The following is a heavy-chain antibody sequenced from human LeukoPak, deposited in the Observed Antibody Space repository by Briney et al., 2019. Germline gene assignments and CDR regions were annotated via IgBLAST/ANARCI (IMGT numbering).Heavy chain of an antibody. CDR1: GGSISSDY. J-gene: IGHJ6*03. Sequence: SETLSLTCSVSGGSISSDYWSWIRQPPGKGLEWIGYIYNGGSTKYNSSLKSRVTISADTSNNQFSLKLSSVTAGDTSVYYCARGAVWFDWLGGYHMDLWGQGTPVIVSS. CDR3: ARGAVWFDWLGGYHMDL. D-gene: IGHD3-9*01. V-gene: IGHV4-59*01. CDR2: IYNGGST.